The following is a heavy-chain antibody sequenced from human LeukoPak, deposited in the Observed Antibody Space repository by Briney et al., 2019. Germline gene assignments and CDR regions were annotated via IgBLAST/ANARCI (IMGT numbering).Heavy chain of an antibody. V-gene: IGHV4-34*01. J-gene: IGHJ4*02. CDR1: GGSFSGYY. CDR3: ARGRGSYNWHGIYYFDY. D-gene: IGHD1-26*01. Sequence: SETLSLTCAVYGGSFSGYYWSWVRQPPGKGLEWIGEINHSGSTNYNPSLKSRVTISVDTSKNQFSLKLSSVTAADTAVYYCARGRGSYNWHGIYYFDYWGQGTLVTVSS. CDR2: INHSGST.